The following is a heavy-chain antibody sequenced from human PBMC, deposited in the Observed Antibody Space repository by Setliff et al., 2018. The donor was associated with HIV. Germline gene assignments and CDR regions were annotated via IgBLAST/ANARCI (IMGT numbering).Heavy chain of an antibody. Sequence: PSETLSLTCTVSGGSISSSSYYWGWIRQPPGKGLEWIGNIYYTGNTDYNPSLRSRVTISVDTSTNQFSLNLASVTAADTAVYYCTRRFEKWLAFDYWGQGTLVTVSS. CDR1: GGSISSSSYY. J-gene: IGHJ4*02. CDR3: TRRFEKWLAFDY. V-gene: IGHV4-39*01. D-gene: IGHD6-19*01. CDR2: IYYTGNT.